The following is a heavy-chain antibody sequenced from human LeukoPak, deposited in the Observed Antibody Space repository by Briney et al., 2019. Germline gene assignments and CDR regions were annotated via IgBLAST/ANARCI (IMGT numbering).Heavy chain of an antibody. V-gene: IGHV4-39*01. J-gene: IGHJ6*03. CDR3: ARQTADCSNTSCYTWGHYYYYYMDV. CDR2: IYYSGSI. CDR1: GGSISSSSYY. Sequence: PSETLSLTCTVSGGSISSSSYYWGWIRQPPGKGLEWVGSIYYSGSIYSNPSLKSRVTISVDTSKNLFSLKLNSLTDADTAVYYCARQTADCSNTSCYTWGHYYYYYMDVWGKGTTVTVSS. D-gene: IGHD2-2*02.